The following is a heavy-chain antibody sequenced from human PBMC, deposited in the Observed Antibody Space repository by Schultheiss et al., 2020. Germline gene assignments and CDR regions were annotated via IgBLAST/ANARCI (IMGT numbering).Heavy chain of an antibody. J-gene: IGHJ6*04. V-gene: IGHV4-59*01. CDR3: ARDKVIVATSYYYYYGMDV. CDR1: GGSFSGYY. Sequence: SETLSLTCAVYGGSFSGYYWSWIRQPPGKGLEWIGYIYYSGSTNYNASLKSRVSISLDTSNDRLSLKLSTVTAADTAVYYCARDKVIVATSYYYYYGMDVWGKGTTVNVSS. D-gene: IGHD5-12*01. CDR2: IYYSGST.